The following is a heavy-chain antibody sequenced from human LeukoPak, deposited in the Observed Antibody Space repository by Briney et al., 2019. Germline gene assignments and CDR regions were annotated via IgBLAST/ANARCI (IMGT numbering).Heavy chain of an antibody. CDR1: GGSISSSSYY. CDR2: IYYSGST. V-gene: IGHV4-39*01. D-gene: IGHD6-19*01. Sequence: SETLSLTCTVSGGSISSSSYYWGWIRQPPGKGLEWIGSIYYSGSTYYNPSLKSRVTISVDTSKNQFPLKLHSVTAADTAVYYCARSDSSGPLIPLFDYWGQGTLVTVSS. J-gene: IGHJ4*02. CDR3: ARSDSSGPLIPLFDY.